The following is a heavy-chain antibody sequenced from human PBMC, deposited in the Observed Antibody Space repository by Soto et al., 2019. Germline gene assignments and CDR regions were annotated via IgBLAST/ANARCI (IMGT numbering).Heavy chain of an antibody. CDR1: GFTFRNYA. Sequence: PGGSLRLSCVASGFTFRNYAMSWVRQAPGKGLEWVSAISGSGGSTYYADSVRGRITISRDNSKDTVYLQMNSLSADDTAVYYCPKAEDTYGHLRNDFWGQGTLVTVSS. J-gene: IGHJ4*02. CDR3: PKAEDTYGHLRNDF. D-gene: IGHD5-18*01. CDR2: ISGSGGST. V-gene: IGHV3-23*01.